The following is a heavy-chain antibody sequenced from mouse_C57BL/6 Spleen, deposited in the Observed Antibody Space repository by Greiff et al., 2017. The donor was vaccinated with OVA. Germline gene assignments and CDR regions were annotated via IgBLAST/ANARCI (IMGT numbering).Heavy chain of an antibody. CDR3: ARDYDGYQRFAY. CDR1: GYAFSSSW. J-gene: IGHJ3*01. Sequence: VQLQQSGPELVKPGASVKISCKASGYAFSSSWMNWVKQRPGKGLEWIGRIYPGDGDTNYNGKFKGKATLTADKSSSTAYMQLSSLTSEDSAVYFCARDYDGYQRFAYWCQGTLVTVSA. CDR2: IYPGDGDT. V-gene: IGHV1-82*01. D-gene: IGHD2-3*01.